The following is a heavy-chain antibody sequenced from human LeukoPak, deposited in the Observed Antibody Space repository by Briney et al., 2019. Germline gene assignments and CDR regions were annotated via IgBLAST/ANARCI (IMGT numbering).Heavy chain of an antibody. D-gene: IGHD1-14*01. V-gene: IGHV1-2*06. CDR2: INPNSGGT. J-gene: IGHJ3*02. CDR3: ARAEGIPFSAFGI. CDR1: AYTFTGYY. Sequence: GASVKVSCKASAYTFTGYYMHWVRPAPAQGLERMGRINPNSGGTTYAQKFQGRVTMPRDTSISAAYMELSRLRSDDTAVYYCARAEGIPFSAFGIWGQGTMVTISS.